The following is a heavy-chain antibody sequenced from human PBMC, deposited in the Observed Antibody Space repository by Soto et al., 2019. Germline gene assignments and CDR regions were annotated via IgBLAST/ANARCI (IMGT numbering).Heavy chain of an antibody. CDR1: GFSLSTSGVG. CDR3: AHRRCNGGSCHNVFDF. D-gene: IGHD2-15*01. CDR2: IYWNDNN. J-gene: IGHJ3*01. Sequence: SGPTLVNPTQTLTLTCTFSGFSLSTSGVGVGWIRQPPGKALEWLALIYWNDNNHYSPSLESRLTITKDTYRNQVVLTMTSLDPVDTATYYCAHRRCNGGSCHNVFDFWGLGTMVTVSS. V-gene: IGHV2-5*01.